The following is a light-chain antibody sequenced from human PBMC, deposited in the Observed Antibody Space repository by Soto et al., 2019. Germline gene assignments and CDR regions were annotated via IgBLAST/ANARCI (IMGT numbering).Light chain of an antibody. CDR1: TGAVTSGHY. CDR2: DTS. J-gene: IGLJ2*01. Sequence: QAVVTQEPSLTVSPGGTVTLTCGSSTGAVTSGHYPYWFQQKPGQAPRTLIYDTSNKHSWTPARFSGSLLGGKAALTLSGAQPEDEADYNCLLSYSRARYVVFGGGTKLTVL. CDR3: LLSYSRARYVV. V-gene: IGLV7-46*01.